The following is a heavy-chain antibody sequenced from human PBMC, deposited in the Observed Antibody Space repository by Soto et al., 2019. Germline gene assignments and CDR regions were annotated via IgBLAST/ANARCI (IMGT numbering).Heavy chain of an antibody. J-gene: IGHJ6*02. CDR3: AREEDFDWLTLSSNYYYYGLGV. CDR1: GFTFSNYS. D-gene: IGHD3-9*01. V-gene: IGHV3-48*01. Sequence: EVQLVESGGGLVQPGGSLRLSCAASGFTFSNYSMNWVRQAPGKGLEWVSCMTASSSTIYYADSVKGRLTSSRDKAKPSVHMQMNSLRVEHTAVYYCAREEDFDWLTLSSNYYYYGLGVWGQGTTVNVSS. CDR2: MTASSSTI.